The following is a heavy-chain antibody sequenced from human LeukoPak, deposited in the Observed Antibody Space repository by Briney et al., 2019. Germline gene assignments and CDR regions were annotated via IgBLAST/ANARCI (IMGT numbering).Heavy chain of an antibody. V-gene: IGHV5-10-1*01. CDR1: GYSFTTYW. CDR2: IDPGDSYT. J-gene: IGHJ4*02. D-gene: IGHD3-22*01. Sequence: GESLKISCRGSGYSFTTYWINWVRQMPGKGLEWTGRIDPGDSYTNYSPSFQGHVTISADKSISTAYLQWSSLKASDTAMYFCARPSSSGTYSDYWGQGTLVTVSS. CDR3: ARPSSSGTYSDY.